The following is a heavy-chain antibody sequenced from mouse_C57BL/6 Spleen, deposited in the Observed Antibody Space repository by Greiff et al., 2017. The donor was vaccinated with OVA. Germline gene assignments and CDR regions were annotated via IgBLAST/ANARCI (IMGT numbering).Heavy chain of an antibody. J-gene: IGHJ4*01. CDR3: AREVEVRSTMVTTVYYYAMDY. CDR1: GYTFTDYY. V-gene: IGHV1-75*01. Sequence: QVQLQQSGPELVKPGASVKISCKASGYTFTDYYINWVKQRPGQGLEWIGWLFPGSGSTYYNEKFKGKATLTVDKSSSTAYMLLSSLTSEDSAVYFCAREVEVRSTMVTTVYYYAMDYWGQGTSVTVSS. D-gene: IGHD2-2*01. CDR2: LFPGSGST.